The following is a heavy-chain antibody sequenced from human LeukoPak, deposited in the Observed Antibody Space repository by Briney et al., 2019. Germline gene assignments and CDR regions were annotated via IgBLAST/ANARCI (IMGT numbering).Heavy chain of an antibody. Sequence: TLSLTCTASGGSISSGSYYWSWIRQPAGKGLEWIGRIYTSGSTNYNPSLKSRVTISLDTSENHFSLKLSSVTAADTAVYYCARVTTGGYYNYWGQGTLVTVSS. J-gene: IGHJ4*02. CDR3: ARVTTGGYYNY. D-gene: IGHD3-22*01. CDR2: IYTSGST. CDR1: GGSISSGSYY. V-gene: IGHV4-61*02.